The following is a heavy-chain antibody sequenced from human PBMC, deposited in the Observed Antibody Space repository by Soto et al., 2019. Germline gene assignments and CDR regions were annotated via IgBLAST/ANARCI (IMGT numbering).Heavy chain of an antibody. V-gene: IGHV1-69*13. Sequence: GASVKVSCKASGGTFSSYAISWVRQAPGQGLEWMGGIIPIFGTANYAQKFQGRFTITADESTSTAYMELSSLRSEDTAVYYCAKGSGYGDHFDYWGQGTLVTVSS. CDR2: IIPIFGTA. CDR3: AKGSGYGDHFDY. CDR1: GGTFSSYA. J-gene: IGHJ4*02. D-gene: IGHD4-17*01.